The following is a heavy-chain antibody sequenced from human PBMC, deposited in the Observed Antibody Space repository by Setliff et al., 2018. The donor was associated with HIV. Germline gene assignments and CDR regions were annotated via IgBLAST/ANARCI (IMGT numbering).Heavy chain of an antibody. CDR1: EDTFNSYT. J-gene: IGHJ4*02. CDR3: ATSSGSGVAPFDN. Sequence: GASVKVSCKASEDTFNSYTIHWVRQTPGRGLEWMGRTIPVLSMSNSALKFQGRGSIFADKSTSTAYLGLNGLTSEDTAIYYCATSSGSGVAPFDNWGQGTLITVSS. D-gene: IGHD3-10*01. CDR2: TIPVLSMS. V-gene: IGHV1-69*02.